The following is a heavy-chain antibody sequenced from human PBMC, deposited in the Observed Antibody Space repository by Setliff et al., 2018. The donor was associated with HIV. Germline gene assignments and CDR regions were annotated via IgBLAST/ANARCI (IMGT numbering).Heavy chain of an antibody. J-gene: IGHJ4*02. CDR3: TRQAFGGAPRTPLDS. CDR2: LYYSGNT. V-gene: IGHV4-39*01. CDR1: GDSIDSPHC. Sequence: SETLSLTCTVSGDSIDSPHCWSWVRQAPGKGLQWIGSLYYSGNTYYSPSFHSRVTVLVDTSKNHFSLILTSVTAADTAVYYCTRQAFGGAPRTPLDSWGQGTLVTVSS. D-gene: IGHD3-16*01.